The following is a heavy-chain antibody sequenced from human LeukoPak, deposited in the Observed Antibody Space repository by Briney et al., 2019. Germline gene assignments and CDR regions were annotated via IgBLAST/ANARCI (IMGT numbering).Heavy chain of an antibody. V-gene: IGHV3-33*01. CDR2: IWYDGSNK. Sequence: GRSLGLSCAASGFTFSSYGMHWVRQAPGKGLEWVAVIWYDGSNKYYADSVKGRFTISRDNSKNTLYLQMNSLRAEDTAVYYCARSYGSGSYYDYWGQGTLVTVSS. CDR3: ARSYGSGSYYDY. D-gene: IGHD3-10*01. CDR1: GFTFSSYG. J-gene: IGHJ4*02.